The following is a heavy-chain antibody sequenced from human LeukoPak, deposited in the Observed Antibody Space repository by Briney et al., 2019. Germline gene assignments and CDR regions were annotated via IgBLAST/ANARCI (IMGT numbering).Heavy chain of an antibody. Sequence: GGSLRLSCTASGFTFGDYAMSWFRQAPGKGLEWVGFIRSKAYGGTTEYAASVKGRFTISRDDSKSIAYLQMNSLKTEDTAVYYCTRAGIVGAPSAFDYWGQGTLVTVSS. J-gene: IGHJ4*02. CDR3: TRAGIVGAPSAFDY. D-gene: IGHD1-26*01. CDR1: GFTFGDYA. CDR2: IRSKAYGGTT. V-gene: IGHV3-49*03.